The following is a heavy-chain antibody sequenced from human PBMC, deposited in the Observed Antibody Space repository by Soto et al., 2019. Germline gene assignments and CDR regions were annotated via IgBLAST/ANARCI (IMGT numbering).Heavy chain of an antibody. J-gene: IGHJ4*02. CDR3: ARDRPYYDSSGYFDY. V-gene: IGHV1-69*01. CDR1: GGTFSSYA. CDR2: IIPIFGTA. D-gene: IGHD3-22*01. Sequence: VKVSCKASGGTFSSYAISWVRQAPGQGLEWMGGIIPIFGTANYAQKFQGRVTITADESTSTAYMELSSLRSEDTAVYYCARDRPYYDSSGYFDYWGQGTLVTVSS.